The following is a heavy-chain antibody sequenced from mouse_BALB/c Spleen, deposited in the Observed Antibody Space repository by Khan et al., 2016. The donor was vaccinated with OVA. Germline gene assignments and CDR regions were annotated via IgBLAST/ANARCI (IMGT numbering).Heavy chain of an antibody. V-gene: IGHV1-7*01. CDR2: INPSTGYT. D-gene: IGHD1-1*01. CDR3: ARRVLRWDFDY. CDR1: GYTFINYW. Sequence: VQLQQSGAELAKPGASVKMSCKASGYTFINYWILWVKQRPGQGLEWIGYINPSTGYTEYNQNFKDKATLTADKSSSTAYMQLISLTSEDSAVYYCARRVLRWDFDYWGQGTTLTVSS. J-gene: IGHJ2*01.